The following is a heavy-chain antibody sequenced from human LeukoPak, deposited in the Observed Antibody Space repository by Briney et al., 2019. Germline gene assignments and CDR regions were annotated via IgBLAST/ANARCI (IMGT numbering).Heavy chain of an antibody. V-gene: IGHV4-59*01. CDR1: GGSISSYY. D-gene: IGHD6-19*01. CDR2: IYYSGST. CDR3: ARTSSGWKNNWYDP. J-gene: IGHJ5*02. Sequence: SETLSLTCTVSGGSISSYYWSWIRQPPGKGLEWIGYIYYSGSTNYNPSLKSRVTISVDTSKNQFSLKLSSVTAADTAVYYCARTSSGWKNNWYDPWGQGTLVTVSS.